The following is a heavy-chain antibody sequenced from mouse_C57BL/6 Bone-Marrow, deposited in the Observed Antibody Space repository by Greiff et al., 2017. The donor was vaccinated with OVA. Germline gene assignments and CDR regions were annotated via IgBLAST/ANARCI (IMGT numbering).Heavy chain of an antibody. D-gene: IGHD2-3*01. Sequence: QVQLKQSGAELVRPGTSVKVSCKASGYAFTNYLIEWVKQRPGQGLEWIGVINPGSGGTNYNEKFKGKATLTADKSSSTAYMQLSSLTSEDSAVYFCAREGDYDGYYGKMDYWGQGTSVTVSS. V-gene: IGHV1-54*01. CDR1: GYAFTNYL. CDR3: AREGDYDGYYGKMDY. J-gene: IGHJ4*01. CDR2: INPGSGGT.